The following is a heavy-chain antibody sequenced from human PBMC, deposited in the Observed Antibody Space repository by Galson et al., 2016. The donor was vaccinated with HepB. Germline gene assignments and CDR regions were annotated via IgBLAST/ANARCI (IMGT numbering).Heavy chain of an antibody. CDR1: NFTFSDYP. V-gene: IGHV3-11*01. Sequence: SLRLSCAASNFTFSDYPMTWIRQAPGKGLEWLSYISSDGTVIYYADSVKGRFSISRDDASHSLHLQMNSLRAEDTAIYYCARKKPLDCYGGSRFYYFGMDVWGKGTTVIVSS. D-gene: IGHD4-23*01. J-gene: IGHJ6*04. CDR3: ARKKPLDCYGGSRFYYFGMDV. CDR2: ISSDGTVI.